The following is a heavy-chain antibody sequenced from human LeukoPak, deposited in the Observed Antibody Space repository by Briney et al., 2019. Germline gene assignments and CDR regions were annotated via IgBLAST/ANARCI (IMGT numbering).Heavy chain of an antibody. Sequence: GGSLRLSCAASGFTFDDYGMSWVRQAPGKGLEWVSGINWNGGSTGYADSVKDRFTMSRDNAKNSLYLQMNSLRAEDTALYYCARDNLNPNCSGGSCYGAFDIWGQGTMVTVSS. CDR1: GFTFDDYG. V-gene: IGHV3-20*04. J-gene: IGHJ3*02. D-gene: IGHD2-15*01. CDR2: INWNGGST. CDR3: ARDNLNPNCSGGSCYGAFDI.